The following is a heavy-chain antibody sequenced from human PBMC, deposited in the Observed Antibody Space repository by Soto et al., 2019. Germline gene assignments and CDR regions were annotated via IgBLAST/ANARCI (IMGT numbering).Heavy chain of an antibody. CDR2: ISPMFGAA. Sequence: QVQLVQSGAAMKKRGSSVKVSCQSSGGTFNTYAMNWVRQAPGQGPEWMGDISPMFGAANYAPKFQGRVTITADESTGTSYMQLSSLTSEDTALYFCAREVQVHTPAFVYWGQGTLVTVSS. CDR3: AREVQVHTPAFVY. J-gene: IGHJ4*02. D-gene: IGHD3-10*01. CDR1: GGTFNTYA. V-gene: IGHV1-69*19.